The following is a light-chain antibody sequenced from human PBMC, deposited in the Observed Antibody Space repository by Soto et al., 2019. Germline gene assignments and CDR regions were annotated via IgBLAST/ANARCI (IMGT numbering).Light chain of an antibody. CDR2: EVS. V-gene: IGLV2-14*01. CDR3: NSCTDTTSLI. J-gene: IGLJ2*01. Sequence: QSALTQPASVSGSPGQSITISCTGTSSDVGVYKYVSWYQQHPGKAPKLIIYEVSNRPSGISNRFSGSKSGNTASLTISGLQAEDEADYYCNSCTDTTSLIFVGGTKLTVL. CDR1: SSDVGVYKY.